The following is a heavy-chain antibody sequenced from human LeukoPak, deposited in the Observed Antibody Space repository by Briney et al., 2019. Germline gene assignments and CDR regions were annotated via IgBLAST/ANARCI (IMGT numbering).Heavy chain of an antibody. CDR1: GFTFDDYA. V-gene: IGHV3-9*03. CDR2: ISWNSGSI. J-gene: IGHJ3*02. CDR3: AKGGIAVADAFDI. D-gene: IGHD6-19*01. Sequence: GGSLRLSCAASGFTFDDYAMHWVRQAPGKGLEWVSGISWNSGSIGYADSVKGRFTISRDNAKNSLYLQMNSLRAEDMALYYCAKGGIAVADAFDIWGQGTMVTVSS.